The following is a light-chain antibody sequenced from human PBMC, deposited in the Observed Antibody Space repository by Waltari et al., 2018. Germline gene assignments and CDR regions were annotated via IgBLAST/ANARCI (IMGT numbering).Light chain of an antibody. V-gene: IGKV3-15*01. CDR2: AAD. J-gene: IGKJ2*01. CDR3: QQYNNWPPYT. CDR1: QSVGSA. Sequence: IVMTQSPATLSVSPGERATLSCRASQSVGSALAWYQQKPGQAPRLLIYAADTRATGVPARCSGSGSGTEFTLTISSLQSEDFAVYYCQQYNNWPPYTFGQGTTLEI.